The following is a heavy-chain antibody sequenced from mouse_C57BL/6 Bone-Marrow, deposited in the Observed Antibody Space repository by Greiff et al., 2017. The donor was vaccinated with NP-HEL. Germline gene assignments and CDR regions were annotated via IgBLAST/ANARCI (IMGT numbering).Heavy chain of an antibody. Sequence: QVQLKESGAELARPGASVKMSCKASGYTFTSYTMHWVKQRPGQGLEWIGYINPSSGYTKYNQKFKDKATLTADKSSSTAYMQLSSLTSEDSAVYYCARSDPSYWYFDVWGTGTTVTVSS. CDR3: ARSDPSYWYFDV. J-gene: IGHJ1*03. CDR1: GYTFTSYT. V-gene: IGHV1-4*01. CDR2: INPSSGYT.